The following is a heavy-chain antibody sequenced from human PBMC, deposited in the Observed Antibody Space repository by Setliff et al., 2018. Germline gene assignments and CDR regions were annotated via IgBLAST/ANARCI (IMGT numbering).Heavy chain of an antibody. J-gene: IGHJ6*03. D-gene: IGHD3-3*01. Sequence: PGGSLRLSCTASGFTFGDYAMSWVRQAPGKGLEWVGFIRSKAYGGTTEYAASVKGRFTISRDDYRSIAYLQMNSLKTEDTAVYYCTREASVDFWSGYPYYYYMDVWGKGTTVTVSS. CDR2: IRSKAYGGTT. CDR1: GFTFGDYA. V-gene: IGHV3-49*04. CDR3: TREASVDFWSGYPYYYYMDV.